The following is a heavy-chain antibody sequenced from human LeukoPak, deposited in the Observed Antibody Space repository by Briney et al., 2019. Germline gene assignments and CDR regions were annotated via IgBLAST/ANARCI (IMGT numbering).Heavy chain of an antibody. J-gene: IGHJ4*02. D-gene: IGHD6-19*01. CDR3: ARDQPPRHSSGWYGY. V-gene: IGHV3-74*01. Sequence: GGSLRLSCAASGFTFSSYWVHWVRQAPGKGLVWVSRINSGGSSTSYADSVKGRFTISRDNAKNTLYLQMNSLRAEDTAVYYCARDQPPRHSSGWYGYWGQGTLVTVSS. CDR2: INSGGSST. CDR1: GFTFSSYW.